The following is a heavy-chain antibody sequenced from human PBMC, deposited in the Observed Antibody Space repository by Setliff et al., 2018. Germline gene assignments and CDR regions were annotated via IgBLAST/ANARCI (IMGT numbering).Heavy chain of an antibody. Sequence: GASVKVSCKASGDSFSNYAISWVRQAPGQGLEWMGGIIPMFGTPAYTQKFQDRVTITTDESTSTAYMELNSLTSEDTAVYYCVREGVDRRSSTDYRYYMDVWGKGTTVTVSS. CDR1: GDSFSNYA. CDR3: VREGVDRRSSTDYRYYMDV. V-gene: IGHV1-69*05. D-gene: IGHD5-12*01. CDR2: IIPMFGTP. J-gene: IGHJ6*03.